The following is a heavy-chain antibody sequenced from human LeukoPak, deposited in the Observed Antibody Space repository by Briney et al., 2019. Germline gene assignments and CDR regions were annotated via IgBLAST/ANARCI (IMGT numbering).Heavy chain of an antibody. CDR1: RGTFSSYA. CDR2: IIPIFGTA. V-gene: IGHV1-69*13. Sequence: GASVKVSCKSSRGTFSSYAISWVRQAPGQGLEWMGGIIPIFGTANYAQKFQGRVTITADESTSTAYMELSSLRSEDTAVYYCARGGAAAGTYYYYYGMDVWGKGTTVSVSS. D-gene: IGHD6-13*01. CDR3: ARGGAAAGTYYYYYGMDV. J-gene: IGHJ6*04.